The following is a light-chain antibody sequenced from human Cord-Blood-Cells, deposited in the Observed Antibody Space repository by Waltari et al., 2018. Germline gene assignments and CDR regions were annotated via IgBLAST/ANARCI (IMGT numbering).Light chain of an antibody. CDR3: QQYNNWPPWT. CDR1: QSVSSN. CDR2: GAS. V-gene: IGKV3-15*01. Sequence: EIVMTQSPATLSVSPGDRATPSCRASQSVSSNLAWYQQKPGQAPRLLIYGASTRATGIPARFSGSGSGTEFTLTISSLQSEDFAVYYCQQYNNWPPWTFGQGTKVEIK. J-gene: IGKJ1*01.